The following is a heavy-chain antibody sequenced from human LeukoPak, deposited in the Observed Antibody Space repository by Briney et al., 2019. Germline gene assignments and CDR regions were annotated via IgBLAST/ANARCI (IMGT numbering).Heavy chain of an antibody. J-gene: IGHJ6*03. V-gene: IGHV1-46*01. CDR2: INPSGGST. CDR3: ARGDDYYYYYMDV. Sequence: AASVTVSFKASGYTFISYDINWVRQAPGQGLEWMGIINPSGGSTSYPQKFQGRVTMTRGKSTSTVYMELSSLRSEDTAVYYCARGDDYYYYYMDVWGKGTTVTVSS. CDR1: GYTFISYD.